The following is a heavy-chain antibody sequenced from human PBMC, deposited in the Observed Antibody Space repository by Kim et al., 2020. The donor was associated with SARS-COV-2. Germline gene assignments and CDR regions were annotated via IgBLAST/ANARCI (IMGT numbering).Heavy chain of an antibody. Sequence: SETLSLTCTVSGGSISSYYWSWIRQPPGKGLEWIGYIYYSGGTDYNTSLKSRVTISVDTSKNQFSLKLTSVTAADTAVYYCARGRAYSSLNYWGQGTLVTVSS. CDR1: GGSISSYY. CDR2: IYYSGGT. J-gene: IGHJ4*02. CDR3: ARGRAYSSLNY. V-gene: IGHV4-59*13. D-gene: IGHD6-19*01.